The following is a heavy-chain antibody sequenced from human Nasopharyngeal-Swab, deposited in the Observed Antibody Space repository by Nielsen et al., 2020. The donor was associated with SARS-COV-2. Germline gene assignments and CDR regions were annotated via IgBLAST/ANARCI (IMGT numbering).Heavy chain of an antibody. Sequence: WVRQAPGQGLEWMGGIIPIFGTANYAQKFQGRVTITADESTSTAYMELSSLRSEDTAVYYCARGEMAVAGTSSPYYYGMDVWGQGTTVTVSS. CDR3: ARGEMAVAGTSSPYYYGMDV. CDR2: IIPIFGTA. J-gene: IGHJ6*02. V-gene: IGHV1-69*01. D-gene: IGHD6-19*01.